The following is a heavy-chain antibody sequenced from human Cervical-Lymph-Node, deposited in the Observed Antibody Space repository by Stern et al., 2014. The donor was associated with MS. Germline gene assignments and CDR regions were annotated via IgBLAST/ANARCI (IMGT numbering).Heavy chain of an antibody. D-gene: IGHD3-3*01. CDR1: GGSISSYY. V-gene: IGHV4-59*08. CDR2: VHYSGTT. Sequence: VQLVESGPGLVKPSETLSLTCSVSGGSISSYYWNWIRQPPGKGLEWIANVHYSGTTNYNPSLKSRVTILLDTSMNQISLKLTSVTAADTAVYYCAGSGTYYPDYWGQGILVTVSS. CDR3: AGSGTYYPDY. J-gene: IGHJ4*02.